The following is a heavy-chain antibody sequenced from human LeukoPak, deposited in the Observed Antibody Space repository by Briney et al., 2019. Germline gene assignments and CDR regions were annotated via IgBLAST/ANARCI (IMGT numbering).Heavy chain of an antibody. CDR3: ARVGDYVDGMDV. J-gene: IGHJ6*02. CDR2: VSSDGTNK. Sequence: GGSLRLSCAASGFTFNIYAMHWVRQSPGKGLEWVAVVSSDGTNKYYADSVKGRLTISRDNSRNTLSLQMNSLRPEDTAVYYSARVGDYVDGMDVWGQGTTVTVSS. CDR1: GFTFNIYA. V-gene: IGHV3-30-3*01. D-gene: IGHD4-17*01.